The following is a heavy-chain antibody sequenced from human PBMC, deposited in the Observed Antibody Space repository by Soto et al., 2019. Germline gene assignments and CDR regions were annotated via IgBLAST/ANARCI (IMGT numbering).Heavy chain of an antibody. CDR1: GFTFSSYW. CDR3: AREGGILRFLEWLFEDYYMDV. CDR2: IKQDGSEK. D-gene: IGHD3-3*01. V-gene: IGHV3-7*01. J-gene: IGHJ6*03. Sequence: GGSLRLSCAASGFTFSSYWMSWVRQAPGKGLEWVANIKQDGSEKYYVDSVKGRFTISRDNAKNSLYLQMNSLRAEDTAVYYCAREGGILRFLEWLFEDYYMDVWGKGTTVTVSS.